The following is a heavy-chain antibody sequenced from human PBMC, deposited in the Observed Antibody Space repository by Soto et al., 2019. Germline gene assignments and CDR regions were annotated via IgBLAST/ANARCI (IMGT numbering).Heavy chain of an antibody. CDR3: AHSRDQYSSSSHTFDP. CDR2: IYWNDDK. D-gene: IGHD6-6*01. CDR1: RFSLSTSGVG. J-gene: IGHJ5*02. Sequence: SGPTLVNPTQTLTLTCTFSRFSLSTSGVGVGWIRQPPGKALGWLALIYWNDDKRYSPSLKSRLTITKDTSKNQVVLTMTNMDPVDTATYYCAHSRDQYSSSSHTFDPWGQGTLVTVSS. V-gene: IGHV2-5*01.